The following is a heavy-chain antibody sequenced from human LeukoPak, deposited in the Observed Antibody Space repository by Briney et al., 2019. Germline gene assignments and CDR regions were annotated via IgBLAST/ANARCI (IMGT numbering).Heavy chain of an antibody. CDR2: INSDGSST. V-gene: IGHV3-74*01. CDR1: GFTFSSYW. D-gene: IGHD5-12*01. CDR3: ARPGRYSRPAFDI. J-gene: IGHJ3*02. Sequence: GGSLRLSCAASGFTFSSYWMHWVRQAPGKGLVWVSRINSDGSSTSYADSVKGRYTISRDNAKNTLYLQMNSLRAEDTAVYYCARPGRYSRPAFDIWGQGTMVTVSS.